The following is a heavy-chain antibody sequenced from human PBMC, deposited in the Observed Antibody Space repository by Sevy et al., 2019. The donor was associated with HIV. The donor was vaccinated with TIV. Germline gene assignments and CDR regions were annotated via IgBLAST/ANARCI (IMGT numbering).Heavy chain of an antibody. D-gene: IGHD3-22*01. CDR2: LDPEDDET. Sequence: ASVKVSCKVSGYTLTQFSMHWVRQAPGKGLEWMATLDPEDDETIYAQRLQGRVTMTEDTSTDTAYMELSSLRSDDTAVYYCAVTKDYYDSSGYPFDYWGQGSLVTV. CDR1: GYTLTQFS. V-gene: IGHV1-24*01. J-gene: IGHJ4*02. CDR3: AVTKDYYDSSGYPFDY.